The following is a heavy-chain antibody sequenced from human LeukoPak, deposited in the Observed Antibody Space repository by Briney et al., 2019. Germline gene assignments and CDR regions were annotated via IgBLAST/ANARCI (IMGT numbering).Heavy chain of an antibody. CDR3: SWLLLSEDY. V-gene: IGHV3-15*01. CDR1: GVTFYNAL. D-gene: IGHD3-22*01. J-gene: IGHJ4*02. Sequence: RGSLRVSCGASGVTFYNALMSWVRQAPGKGLEWMGQIIRKTDAGTTDQAAPVKGRFTMSRDDSKNTMYQQMISLQTEDTAVYYCSWLLLSEDYWGRGTLVLVTS. CDR2: IIRKTDAGTT.